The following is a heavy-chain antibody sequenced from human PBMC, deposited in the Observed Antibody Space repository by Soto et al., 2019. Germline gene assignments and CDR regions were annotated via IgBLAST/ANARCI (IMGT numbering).Heavy chain of an antibody. CDR1: GGSISRYY. Sequence: QVQLQESGPGLVKPSETLSLTCTVSGGSISRYYWSWIRQSPGKGLEWIGYIYYTGSTNYSPSLKSRVTISVDMSKNPFSLKLTSLTAADTAVYYCAKGCSSKFDPWGQGTLVTVSS. CDR2: IYYTGST. D-gene: IGHD6-13*01. J-gene: IGHJ5*02. CDR3: AKGCSSKFDP. V-gene: IGHV4-59*01.